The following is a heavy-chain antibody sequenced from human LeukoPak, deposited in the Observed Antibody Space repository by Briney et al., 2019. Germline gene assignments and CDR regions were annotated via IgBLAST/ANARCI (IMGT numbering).Heavy chain of an antibody. CDR1: GFTFSRYS. Sequence: GGSLRLSCAASGFTFSRYSMNWVRQAPGKGLAWVSSISSSSSYIYYADSVKGRFTISRDNAKNSLYLQMNSLRAEDTAVYYCARVDITFGGVIVVFDYWGQGTLVTVSS. CDR2: ISSSSSYI. CDR3: ARVDITFGGVIVVFDY. V-gene: IGHV3-21*01. D-gene: IGHD3-16*02. J-gene: IGHJ4*02.